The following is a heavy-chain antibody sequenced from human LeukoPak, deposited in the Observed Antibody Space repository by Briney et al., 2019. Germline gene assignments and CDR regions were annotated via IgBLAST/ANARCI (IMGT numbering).Heavy chain of an antibody. CDR2: IYYSGST. CDR3: ARAGSSGWYSSWFDP. CDR1: GGSISSGDYF. V-gene: IGHV4-61*08. J-gene: IGHJ5*02. D-gene: IGHD6-19*01. Sequence: SETLSLTCSVSGGSISSGDYFWTWIRQPPGKGLEYIGYIYYSGSTNYNPSLKSRVTISVDTSKNQFSLKLSSVTAADTAVYYCARAGSSGWYSSWFDPWGQGTLVTVSS.